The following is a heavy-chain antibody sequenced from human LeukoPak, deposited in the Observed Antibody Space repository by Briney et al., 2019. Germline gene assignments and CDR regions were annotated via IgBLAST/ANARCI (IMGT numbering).Heavy chain of an antibody. CDR2: MNPNSGNT. CDR1: GYTFTSYD. CDR3: AIVVVPAATAYFDY. J-gene: IGHJ4*02. D-gene: IGHD2-2*01. V-gene: IGHV1-8*02. Sequence: ASVKVSCKASGYTFTSYDINWVRQATGQGLERMGWMNPNSGNTGYAQKFQGRVTMTEDTSTDTAYMELSSLRSEDTAVYYCAIVVVPAATAYFDYWGQGTLVTVSS.